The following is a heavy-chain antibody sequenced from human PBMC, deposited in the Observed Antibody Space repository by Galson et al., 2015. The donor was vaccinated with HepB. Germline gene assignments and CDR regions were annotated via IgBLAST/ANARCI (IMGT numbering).Heavy chain of an antibody. CDR3: AREYL. J-gene: IGHJ4*02. V-gene: IGHV3-7*03. CDR2: IKGDGSEI. D-gene: IGHD2-2*02. Sequence: SLRLSCAASGFTFSRYWLSWVRQVPGKGLEWVASIKGDGSEINYVDSVKGRFTISRNNAKNALYLQMNTLRGEDTAIYYCAREYLWGQGTLVTVSS. CDR1: GFTFSRYW.